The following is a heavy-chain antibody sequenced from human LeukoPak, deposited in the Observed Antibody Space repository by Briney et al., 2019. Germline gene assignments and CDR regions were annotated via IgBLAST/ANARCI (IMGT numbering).Heavy chain of an antibody. V-gene: IGHV3-48*03. Sequence: PGGSLRLSCAASGFXFSTYEINWVRQAPGKGLEWVSHISSSGSTTYYADSVKGRFTISRDNAKNSLYLQMNSLRAEDAAVYYCASPQYYFDYWGQGTLVTVSS. CDR2: ISSSGSTT. CDR3: ASPQYYFDY. D-gene: IGHD5-24*01. J-gene: IGHJ4*02. CDR1: GFXFSTYE.